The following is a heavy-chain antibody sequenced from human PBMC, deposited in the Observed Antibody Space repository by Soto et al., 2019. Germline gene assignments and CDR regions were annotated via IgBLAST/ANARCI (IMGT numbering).Heavy chain of an antibody. D-gene: IGHD3-3*02. J-gene: IGHJ4*02. CDR3: AGLSVSYYFDY. CDR1: GYTFTSYA. Sequence: QVQLVQSGAEVKKPGASVKVSCKASGYTFTSYAMHWVRQAPGQRLEWMGWINAGNGNTKYSQKFQGRVTITRDTSASTAYMELSSLSSEDTAVYYCAGLSVSYYFDYWGQGTLVTVSS. CDR2: INAGNGNT. V-gene: IGHV1-3*01.